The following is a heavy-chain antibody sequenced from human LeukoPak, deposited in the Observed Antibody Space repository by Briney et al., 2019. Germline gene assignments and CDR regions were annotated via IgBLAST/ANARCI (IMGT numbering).Heavy chain of an antibody. CDR3: AKDMYSSGWYGFDY. V-gene: IGHV3-30*02. Sequence: GGSLRLSCAASGFTFSDYGMVWVRVRQAPGKGLEWMAFIRFEGSITYYADSVKGRFTISRDNSKNTLYLQMNSLRAEDTAVYYCAKDMYSSGWYGFDYWGQGTLVTVSS. CDR2: IRFEGSIT. D-gene: IGHD6-19*01. CDR1: GFTFSDYG. J-gene: IGHJ4*02.